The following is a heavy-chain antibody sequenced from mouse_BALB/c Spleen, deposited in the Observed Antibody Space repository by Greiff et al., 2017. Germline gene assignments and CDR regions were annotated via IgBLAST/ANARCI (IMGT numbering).Heavy chain of an antibody. CDR2: ISSGGST. J-gene: IGHJ2*01. Sequence: EVKLMESGGGLVKPGWSLKLSCAASGFTFSSYAMSWVRQTPEKRLEWVASISSGGSTYYPDSVKGRFTISRDNARNILYLQMSSLRSEDTAMYYCASSYGYFDYWGQGTTLTVSS. D-gene: IGHD1-1*01. V-gene: IGHV5-6-5*01. CDR1: GFTFSSYA. CDR3: ASSYGYFDY.